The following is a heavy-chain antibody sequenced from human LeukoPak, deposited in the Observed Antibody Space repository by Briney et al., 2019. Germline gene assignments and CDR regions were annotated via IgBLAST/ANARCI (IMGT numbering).Heavy chain of an antibody. CDR2: ISWNSGSI. V-gene: IGHV3-9*01. CDR1: GFTFDDYA. J-gene: IGHJ4*02. CDR3: AKDSGAGSIGADYFDY. Sequence: GGSLTLSCAASGFTFDDYAMHWVRQAPGKGLEWVSGISWNSGSIGYADSVKGRFTISRDNAKNSLYLQMNSLRAEDTALYYCAKDSGAGSIGADYFDYWGQGTLVTVSS. D-gene: IGHD6-13*01.